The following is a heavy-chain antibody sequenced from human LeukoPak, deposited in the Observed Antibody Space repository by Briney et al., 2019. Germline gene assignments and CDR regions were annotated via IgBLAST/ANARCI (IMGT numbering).Heavy chain of an antibody. V-gene: IGHV5-51*01. J-gene: IGHJ4*02. Sequence: GESLKISCKGSGYSFTSYWIGWVRPMPGKGLGWMGIIYPGDSDTRYSPSFQGQVTISADKSISTAYLQWSSLKASDTAMYYCARSPAYCGGDCYSYFDYWGQGTLVTVSS. CDR3: ARSPAYCGGDCYSYFDY. CDR1: GYSFTSYW. CDR2: IYPGDSDT. D-gene: IGHD2-21*02.